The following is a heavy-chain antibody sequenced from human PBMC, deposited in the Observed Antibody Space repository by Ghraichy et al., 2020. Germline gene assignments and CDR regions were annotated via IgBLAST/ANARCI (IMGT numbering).Heavy chain of an antibody. Sequence: SETLSLTCTVSGGSISSSSYYWGWIRQPPGKGLEWIGSIYYSGSTYYNPSLKSRVTISVDTSKNQFSLKLSSVTAADTAVYYCARRQGYSYGLKFDYWGQGTLVTVSS. J-gene: IGHJ4*02. CDR1: GGSISSSSYY. D-gene: IGHD5-18*01. V-gene: IGHV4-39*01. CDR2: IYYSGST. CDR3: ARRQGYSYGLKFDY.